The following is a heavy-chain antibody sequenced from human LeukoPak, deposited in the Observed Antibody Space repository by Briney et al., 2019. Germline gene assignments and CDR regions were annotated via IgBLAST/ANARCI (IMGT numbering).Heavy chain of an antibody. CDR2: VYYTGST. D-gene: IGHD4-17*01. Sequence: SETLSLTCTVSGDSISSSYWGWIRHPPGKGLEWIGYVYYTGSTDYNPSLKSRVTISVDTSKNQFSLKLSSVTAADTAVYYCARRSQENRVTTAKNWFNPWGQGTQVTVSS. CDR1: GDSISSSY. J-gene: IGHJ5*02. CDR3: ARRSQENRVTTAKNWFNP. V-gene: IGHV4-59*08.